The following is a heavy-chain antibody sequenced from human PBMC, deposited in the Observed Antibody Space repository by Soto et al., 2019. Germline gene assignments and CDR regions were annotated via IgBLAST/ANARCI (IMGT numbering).Heavy chain of an antibody. CDR2: INAGNGNT. CDR1: GYTFTSYA. V-gene: IGHV1-3*01. Sequence: ASVKVSCKASGYTFTSYAMHWVLQAPGQRLEWMGWINAGNGNTKYSQKFQGRVTITRDTSASTAYMELSSLRSEDTAVCYCARTSGYYFYDYWGQGTLVTVSS. D-gene: IGHD3-3*01. CDR3: ARTSGYYFYDY. J-gene: IGHJ4*02.